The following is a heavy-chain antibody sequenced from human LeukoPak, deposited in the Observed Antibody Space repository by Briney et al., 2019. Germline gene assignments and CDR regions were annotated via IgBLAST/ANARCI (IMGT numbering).Heavy chain of an antibody. CDR2: IYSGGST. V-gene: IGHV3-53*01. CDR3: AREVKYLYYYHMDV. Sequence: PGGSLRLSCAASGFTVSSNYMSWVRQAPGKGLEWVSVIYSGGSTYYADSVKGRFTISRDNSKNTLYLQMNSLRAEDTAVYYCAREVKYLYYYHMDVWGKGTTVTVSS. J-gene: IGHJ6*03. D-gene: IGHD3-22*01. CDR1: GFTVSSNY.